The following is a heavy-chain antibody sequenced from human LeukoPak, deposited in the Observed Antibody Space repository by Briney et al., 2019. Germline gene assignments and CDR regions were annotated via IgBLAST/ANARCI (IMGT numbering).Heavy chain of an antibody. V-gene: IGHV1-3*01. Sequence: ASVKVSCKASGYTFTSYAMHWVRQAPGQRLEWMGWINAGNGNTKYSQKFQGRVTITRDTSASTAYMELSSLRSEDTAVYYCARGTGEQQLVGDYFDYWGQGTLVTVSS. CDR1: GYTFTSYA. D-gene: IGHD6-13*01. J-gene: IGHJ4*02. CDR3: ARGTGEQQLVGDYFDY. CDR2: INAGNGNT.